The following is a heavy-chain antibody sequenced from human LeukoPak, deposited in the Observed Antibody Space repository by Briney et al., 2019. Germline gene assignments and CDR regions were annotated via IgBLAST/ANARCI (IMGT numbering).Heavy chain of an antibody. V-gene: IGHV3-7*01. Sequence: GGSLRLSCTASGFTFSNYYMGWVRQAPGKGLEWVGNINQDGTERDYVNSVGGRFSISRDNAKNSLYLQMNSLRAEDTAVYYCARDIEAAGLFLDYWGQGTLVTVSS. CDR2: INQDGTER. J-gene: IGHJ4*02. CDR3: ARDIEAAGLFLDY. CDR1: GFTFSNYY. D-gene: IGHD6-13*01.